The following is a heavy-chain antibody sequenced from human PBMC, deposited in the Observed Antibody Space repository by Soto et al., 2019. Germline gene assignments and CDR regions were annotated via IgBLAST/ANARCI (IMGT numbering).Heavy chain of an antibody. Sequence: SETLSLTCTVSGGSISSSSYYWGWIRQPPGKGLEWIGSIYYSGSTYYNPSLKSRVTISVDTSKNQFSLKLSSVTAADTAVYYCATDSGSGYRYYYYGMDVWGQGTTVTVSS. CDR3: ATDSGSGYRYYYYGMDV. J-gene: IGHJ6*02. CDR2: IYYSGST. D-gene: IGHD3-22*01. V-gene: IGHV4-39*01. CDR1: GGSISSSSYY.